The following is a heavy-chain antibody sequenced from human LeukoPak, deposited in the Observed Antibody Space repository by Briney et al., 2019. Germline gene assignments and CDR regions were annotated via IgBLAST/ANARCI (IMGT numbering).Heavy chain of an antibody. D-gene: IGHD3-22*01. CDR3: ARLLGSSGYAGDWYFDL. CDR2: IYTNGSV. CDR1: GASIGRYY. V-gene: IGHV4-4*07. Sequence: PSDTLSLTCTVSGASIGRYYWSWIRQPVGKGLEWLGRIYTNGSVNYNPSLTSRVTMSRDTSKNQFHLKVTSVTVADTAVYYCARLLGSSGYAGDWYFDLWGPGILITVSS. J-gene: IGHJ2*01.